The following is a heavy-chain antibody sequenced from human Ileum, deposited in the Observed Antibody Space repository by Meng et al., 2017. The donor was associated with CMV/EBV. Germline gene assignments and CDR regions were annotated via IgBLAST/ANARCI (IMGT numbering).Heavy chain of an antibody. V-gene: IGHV4-30-4*01. CDR2: IHDSGST. CDR1: CDSISSGYYY. J-gene: IGHJ4*02. D-gene: IGHD6-6*01. CDR3: ARVWGIAVRPLDY. Sequence: QVQLYAFGPVLVTPSQTLSLTCTVSCDSISSGYYYWSWIRQTPGKGLEWIGHIHDSGSTYYNPSLQSRVTISVDTSKNQFSLKLSSVTAADTAVYYCARVWGIAVRPLDYWGQGTLVTVSS.